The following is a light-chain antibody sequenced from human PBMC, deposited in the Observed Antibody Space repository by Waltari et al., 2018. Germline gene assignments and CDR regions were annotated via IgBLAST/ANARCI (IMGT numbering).Light chain of an antibody. CDR3: QQYGSSGT. J-gene: IGKJ1*01. V-gene: IGKV3-20*01. CDR2: GAS. Sequence: EIVLTQSPGTLSLSPGERATLSCRASQRVSSRYLAWYQQKPGQAPRLLIYGASSKATGFPDRFSGSGSGTDFTLTISRLEPEDFAVYYCQQYGSSGTFGQGTKVEIK. CDR1: QRVSSRY.